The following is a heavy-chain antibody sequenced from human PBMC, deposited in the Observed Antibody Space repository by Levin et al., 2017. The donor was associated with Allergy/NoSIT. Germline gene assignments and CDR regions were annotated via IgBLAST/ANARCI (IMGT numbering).Heavy chain of an antibody. J-gene: IGHJ4*02. Sequence: PGGSLRLSCAASGFTFSNYAMHWVRQAPGKGLEWVAVISYDGSNKYYADSVKGRFTISRDNSKNTLYLQMNSLRAEDTAVYYCARDGVMYSTTNWIDYWGQGTLVTVSS. CDR1: GFTFSNYA. D-gene: IGHD2/OR15-2a*01. V-gene: IGHV3-30-3*01. CDR2: ISYDGSNK. CDR3: ARDGVMYSTTNWIDY.